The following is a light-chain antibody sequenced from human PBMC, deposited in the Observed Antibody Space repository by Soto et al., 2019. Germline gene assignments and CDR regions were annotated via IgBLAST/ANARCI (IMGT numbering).Light chain of an antibody. J-gene: IGKJ1*01. CDR3: QQDGSSPRT. V-gene: IGKV3-20*01. Sequence: EIVLTQSPGTLSLSPGERATLSCRASQTVSSSYLAWYQQKLGQAPRLLIYGASNRATGIPDRFSGSGSGTDFTLTISRLEPEDFAVYYCQQDGSSPRTFGQGTKVEIK. CDR1: QTVSSSY. CDR2: GAS.